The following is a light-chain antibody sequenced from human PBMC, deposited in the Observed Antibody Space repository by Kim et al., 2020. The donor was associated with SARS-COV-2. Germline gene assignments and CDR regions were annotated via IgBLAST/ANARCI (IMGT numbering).Light chain of an antibody. CDR1: NIESKS. J-gene: IGLJ2*01. CDR3: QVWDSSSDHVV. Sequence: PGNTARITCGENNIESKSVHWYQQKPGQAPVVVVYDDSDRPSEIPERFSGSNSGNTATLTISRVEAGDEADYYCQVWDSSSDHVVFGGGTQLTVL. CDR2: DDS. V-gene: IGLV3-21*03.